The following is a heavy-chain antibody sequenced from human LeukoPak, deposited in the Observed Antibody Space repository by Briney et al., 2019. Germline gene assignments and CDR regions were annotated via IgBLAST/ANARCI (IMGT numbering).Heavy chain of an antibody. CDR3: ARDQPIGYNYGYPFDN. J-gene: IGHJ4*02. CDR2: ISSSGSTI. D-gene: IGHD5-18*01. Sequence: PGGSLRLSCAASGFTFSDYYMSWIRQAPGKGLEWVSYISSSGSTIYYADSVKGRFTISRDNAKNSPYLQMNNLRVEDTAVYYCARDQPIGYNYGYPFDNWGQGTLVTVSS. CDR1: GFTFSDYY. V-gene: IGHV3-11*04.